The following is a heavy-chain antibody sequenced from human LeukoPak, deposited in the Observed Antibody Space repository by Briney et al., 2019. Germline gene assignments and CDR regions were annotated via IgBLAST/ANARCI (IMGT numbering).Heavy chain of an antibody. Sequence: ASVKVSCKASGYSFTSNYIHWVRQAPGQGLEWMGMIYPRDGSTSYAQKFQGRVTMTTDTSTSTVYMELRSLRSDDTAVYYCARSGRGYSYGREFDCWGQGTLITVSS. J-gene: IGHJ4*02. D-gene: IGHD5-18*01. CDR1: GYSFTSNY. CDR3: ARSGRGYSYGREFDC. V-gene: IGHV1-46*01. CDR2: IYPRDGST.